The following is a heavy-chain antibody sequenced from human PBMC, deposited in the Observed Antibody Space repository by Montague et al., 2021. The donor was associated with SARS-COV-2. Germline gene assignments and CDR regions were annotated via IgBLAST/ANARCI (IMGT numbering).Heavy chain of an antibody. CDR2: ISYDGSKR. J-gene: IGHJ5*02. Sequence: SLRLSCAASGLTFNIYAMHWVRQAPGKGLEWVAVISYDGSKRYYADSVKGRFTVSRDNSKNTLYLQMNSLRADDTAVYYCAGSLSRDAARWGRPTKIDLWGQGALVTVSS. D-gene: IGHD5-24*01. CDR3: AGSLSRDAARWGRPTKIDL. CDR1: GLTFNIYA. V-gene: IGHV3-30*04.